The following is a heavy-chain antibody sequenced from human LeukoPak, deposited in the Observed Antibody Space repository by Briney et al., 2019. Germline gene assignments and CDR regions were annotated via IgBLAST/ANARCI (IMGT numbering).Heavy chain of an antibody. Sequence: GGSLRLSCAASGFTFSSYSMSWVRQAPGKGLEWVSYISSSGTTYYAESEKGRFTISRDNAKNSLYLQMSSLRDGDTSVYFCARDYASGSYPIGYWGQGTLVTVSS. CDR3: ARDYASGSYPIGY. V-gene: IGHV3-48*02. J-gene: IGHJ4*02. CDR2: ISSSGTT. D-gene: IGHD3-16*01. CDR1: GFTFSSYS.